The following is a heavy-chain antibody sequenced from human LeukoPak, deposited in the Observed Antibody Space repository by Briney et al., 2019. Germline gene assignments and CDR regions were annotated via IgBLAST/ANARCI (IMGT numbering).Heavy chain of an antibody. J-gene: IGHJ4*02. CDR3: ARDAGSSVRGIFDY. Sequence: GGSLRLSCAVSGFTFSSYEMTWVGQAPGKGLEWVSYIGLGGSNIYYADSVRGRFTISRDNAKNSLYLQMNSLRAEDTAVYYCARDAGSSVRGIFDYWGQGTLVTVSS. D-gene: IGHD2-2*01. V-gene: IGHV3-48*03. CDR1: GFTFSSYE. CDR2: IGLGGSNI.